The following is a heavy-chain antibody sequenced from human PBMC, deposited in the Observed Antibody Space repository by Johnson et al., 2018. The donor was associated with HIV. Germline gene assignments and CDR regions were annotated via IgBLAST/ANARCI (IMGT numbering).Heavy chain of an antibody. J-gene: IGHJ3*02. Sequence: VQLVESGGGLVQPGRSLRLSCAASGFTFDDYAMHWVRQAPGKGLEWVSGTSWNSGSTGYADSVKGRVTISRDNAKNSLYLQMNSLRAEDTAVYYCAKIRITMIVVVEGVDAFDIWGQGTMVTVSS. V-gene: IGHV3-9*01. CDR1: GFTFDDYA. CDR3: AKIRITMIVVVEGVDAFDI. D-gene: IGHD3-22*01. CDR2: TSWNSGST.